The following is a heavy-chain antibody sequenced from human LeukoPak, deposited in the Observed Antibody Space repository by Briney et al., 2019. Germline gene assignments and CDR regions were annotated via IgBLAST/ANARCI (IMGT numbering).Heavy chain of an antibody. J-gene: IGHJ6*03. CDR2: ISSSSSYI. V-gene: IGHV3-21*01. CDR3: ARDRRRSLSARATNVDYMDV. CDR1: GFTFSSYS. D-gene: IGHD6-6*01. Sequence: GGSLRLSCAASGFTFSSYSMNWVRQAPGKGLEWVSSISSSSSYIYYADSVKGRFTISRDNAKNSLYLQMNSLRAEDTAVYYCARDRRRSLSARATNVDYMDVWCQGTLVTVSS.